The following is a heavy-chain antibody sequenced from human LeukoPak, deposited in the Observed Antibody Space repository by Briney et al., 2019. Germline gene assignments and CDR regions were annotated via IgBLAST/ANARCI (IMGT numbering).Heavy chain of an antibody. CDR3: ARDRGYGYLFDY. D-gene: IGHD5-18*01. CDR1: GFTFSSYW. V-gene: IGHV3-74*01. Sequence: GGSLRLSCAASGFTFSSYWMHWVRQAPGKGLVWVSRINSDGSSTSYADSVKGRFTISRDNARNTLYLQMNSLRAEDTAVYYCARDRGYGYLFDYWGQGTLVTVSS. CDR2: INSDGSST. J-gene: IGHJ4*02.